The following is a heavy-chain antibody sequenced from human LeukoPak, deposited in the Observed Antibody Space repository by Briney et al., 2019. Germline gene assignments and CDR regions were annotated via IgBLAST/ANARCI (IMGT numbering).Heavy chain of an antibody. V-gene: IGHV3-74*01. Sequence: GGSLRLSCAASAFTFNTYYMHRVRQAPGKGLVWVSRINSDGTSTSYADSVKGRFSVSRDNAKNTLYLQMKSLRAEDTAVYYCARPTGYCSGGTCRRAHYYYGMDVWGQGTTVTVSS. CDR1: AFTFNTYY. CDR2: INSDGTST. CDR3: ARPTGYCSGGTCRRAHYYYGMDV. D-gene: IGHD2-15*01. J-gene: IGHJ6*02.